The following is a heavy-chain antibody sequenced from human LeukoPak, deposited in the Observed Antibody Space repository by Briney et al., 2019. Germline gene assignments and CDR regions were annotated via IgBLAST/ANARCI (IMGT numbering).Heavy chain of an antibody. J-gene: IGHJ4*02. CDR1: GFTFSSYA. Sequence: PGGSLRLSCAASGFTFSSYAMSWVRQAPGKGLEWVSGISGSGGITYSADSVKGRFTISRDNSKNTLYLQMNSLRGEDTAVYYCAKRVTAAAGTRFDYWGQGTLVTVSS. D-gene: IGHD6-13*01. CDR3: AKRVTAAAGTRFDY. CDR2: ISGSGGIT. V-gene: IGHV3-23*01.